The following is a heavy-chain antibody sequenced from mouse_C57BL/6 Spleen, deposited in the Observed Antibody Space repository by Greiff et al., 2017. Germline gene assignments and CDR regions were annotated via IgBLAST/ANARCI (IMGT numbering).Heavy chain of an antibody. V-gene: IGHV1-54*01. CDR3: ARTVAEAMDY. J-gene: IGHJ4*01. CDR1: GYAFTNYL. D-gene: IGHD4-1*01. Sequence: QVQLQQSGAELVRPGTSVKVSCKASGYAFTNYLIEWVKQRPGQGLEWIGVINPGRGGTNYNEKFKGKATLTADKSSSTAYMQLSSLTSEDSAVYVCARTVAEAMDYWGQGTSVTVSS. CDR2: INPGRGGT.